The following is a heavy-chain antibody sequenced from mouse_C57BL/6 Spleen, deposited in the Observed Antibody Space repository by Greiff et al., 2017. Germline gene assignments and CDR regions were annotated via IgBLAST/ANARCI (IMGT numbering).Heavy chain of an antibody. CDR1: GYTFTSYW. Sequence: QVQLQQPGAELVMPGASVKLSCKASGYTFTSYWMHWVQQRPGQGLEWIGEIDPSDSYTNYNQKFKGKSTLTVDKSSSTAYMQLSSLTSEDSAVYYCARGATVDPLDYWGQGTTLTVSS. D-gene: IGHD1-1*01. CDR2: IDPSDSYT. CDR3: ARGATVDPLDY. V-gene: IGHV1-69*01. J-gene: IGHJ2*01.